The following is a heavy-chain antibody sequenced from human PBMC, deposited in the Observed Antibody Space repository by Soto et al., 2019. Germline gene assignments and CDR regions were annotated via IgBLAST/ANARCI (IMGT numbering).Heavy chain of an antibody. D-gene: IGHD6-19*01. J-gene: IGHJ6*02. CDR3: ARDTKLSIAVADQYGMDV. CDR1: GFTFSSYG. V-gene: IGHV3-33*01. Sequence: GGSLRLSCAASGFTFSSYGMHWVRQAPGKGLEWVAVIYYDGSNKYYADSVKGRFTISRDNSKNTLYLQMNSLRAEDTAVYYCARDTKLSIAVADQYGMDVWGQGTTVTVSS. CDR2: IYYDGSNK.